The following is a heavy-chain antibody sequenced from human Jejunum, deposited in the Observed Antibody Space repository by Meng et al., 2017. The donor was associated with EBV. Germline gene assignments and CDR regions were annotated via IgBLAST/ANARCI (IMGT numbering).Heavy chain of an antibody. J-gene: IGHJ4*02. CDR2: IYYSGST. V-gene: IGHV4-4*02. CDR3: VRGGDYCLVY. D-gene: IGHD2-21*02. CDR1: GDSIDSRNW. Sequence: QVQLQVSGPGLVTPSGTLSLPCAVSGDSIDSRNWWSWVRQSPERGLEWIGEIYYSGSTNYNPSLKSRVTILVDRSENHFSLHLSSVTAADTAVYYCVRGGDYCLVYWGQGTLVTVSS.